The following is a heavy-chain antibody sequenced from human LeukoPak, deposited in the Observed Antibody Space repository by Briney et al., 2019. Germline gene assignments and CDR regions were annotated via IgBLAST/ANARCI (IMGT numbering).Heavy chain of an antibody. D-gene: IGHD1-1*01. CDR2: IKYDSSDR. J-gene: IGHJ4*02. CDR1: GLTFSDYW. Sequence: PGGSLRLSCAASGLTFSDYWMIWVRQAPGKGLEWVADIKYDSSDRFYVDSVKGRFTISRDNAQNSVFLQMNSLRADDTAVYYCARLMTETGTYDKWGQGTLVTVSS. V-gene: IGHV3-7*01. CDR3: ARLMTETGTYDK.